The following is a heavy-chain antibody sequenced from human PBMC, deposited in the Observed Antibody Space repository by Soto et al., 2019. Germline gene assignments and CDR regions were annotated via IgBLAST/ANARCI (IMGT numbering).Heavy chain of an antibody. J-gene: IGHJ2*01. D-gene: IGHD6-19*01. CDR1: GFSLSTSGVG. V-gene: IGHV2-5*02. CDR2: IYWDDDK. CDR3: AHSPRLGYFDL. Sequence: QITLKESGPTLVKPTQTLTLTCTFSGFSLSTSGVGVGWIRQPPGKALEWLALIYWDDDKRYSPSLKSRLTITKDTSKIQVVRTMTNMDPVDTATYCCAHSPRLGYFDLWGRGTLVTVSS.